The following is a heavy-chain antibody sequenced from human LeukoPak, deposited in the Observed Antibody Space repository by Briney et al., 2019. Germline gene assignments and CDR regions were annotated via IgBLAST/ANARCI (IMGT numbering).Heavy chain of an antibody. CDR1: SGSISSYF. CDR2: IYTSGST. Sequence: SETLSLTCTVSSGSISSYFWSWIRQPAGKGLEWIGRIYTSGSTHYNPSLKSRVTMSVDTSKNQFSLKLSSVTAADTAVYYCARDNPDYYYYYMDVWGKGTTVTVSS. V-gene: IGHV4-4*07. CDR3: ARDNPDYYYYYMDV. J-gene: IGHJ6*03.